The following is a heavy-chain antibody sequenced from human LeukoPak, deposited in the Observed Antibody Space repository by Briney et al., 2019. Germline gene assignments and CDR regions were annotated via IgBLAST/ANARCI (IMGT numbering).Heavy chain of an antibody. CDR3: ASLAVAGLSEGY. CDR1: GGSFSGYY. CDR2: IYYSGST. J-gene: IGHJ4*02. D-gene: IGHD6-19*01. V-gene: IGHV4-34*01. Sequence: SETLSLTCAVYGGSFSGYYWSWIRQPPGKGLEWIASIYYSGSTYYNPSLKSRVTISVDTSRNQFSLKLSSVTAADTAVYYCASLAVAGLSEGYWGQGTLVIVSS.